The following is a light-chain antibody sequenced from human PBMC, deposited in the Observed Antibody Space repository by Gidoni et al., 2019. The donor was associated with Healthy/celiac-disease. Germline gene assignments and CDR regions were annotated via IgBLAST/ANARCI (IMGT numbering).Light chain of an antibody. J-gene: IGLJ2*01. Sequence: SYELTKPPSVSVSTGQTARITCSGDAVPKQYAYWYQQKPGQAPVLVIYKDSERPSGIPERFSGSSSGTTVTLTISGVQAEDEADYYCQSADSSGTYVVFGGGTKLTVL. V-gene: IGLV3-25*02. CDR2: KDS. CDR1: AVPKQY. CDR3: QSADSSGTYVV.